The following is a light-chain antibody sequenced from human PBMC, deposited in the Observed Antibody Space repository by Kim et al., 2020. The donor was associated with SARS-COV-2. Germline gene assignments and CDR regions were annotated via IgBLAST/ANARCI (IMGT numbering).Light chain of an antibody. V-gene: IGLV3-1*01. Sequence: SVFLGHAASITFAGDKLGDKCSCWNQQKQGQFPVLVFFQDSKRPSVFPDRFSGSTSGNIATLTISGTRAMDEADYYFQGRNSSTVVFGGGTQLTVL. J-gene: IGLJ2*01. CDR3: QGRNSSTVV. CDR1: KLGDKC. CDR2: QDS.